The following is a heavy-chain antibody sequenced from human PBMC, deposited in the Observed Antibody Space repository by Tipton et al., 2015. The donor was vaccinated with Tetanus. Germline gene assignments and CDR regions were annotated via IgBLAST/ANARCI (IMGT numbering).Heavy chain of an antibody. D-gene: IGHD3-16*01. CDR3: ARSGGWIRPYYFDY. V-gene: IGHV3-7*01. Sequence: SLRLSCAASGFIFSSYCMSWVRQAPGKGLEWVANIKQDGSEKYYVDSVKCRFTISRDNAKNSLYLQMNSLRAEDTAVYYCARSGGWIRPYYFDYWGEGTLVAIAS. CDR2: IKQDGSEK. CDR1: GFIFSSYC. J-gene: IGHJ4*02.